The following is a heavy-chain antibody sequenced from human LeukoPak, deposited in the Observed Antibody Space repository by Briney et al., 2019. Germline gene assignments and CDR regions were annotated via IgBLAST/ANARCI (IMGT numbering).Heavy chain of an antibody. Sequence: GASVKVSCKASGGTFSSYAISWVRQAPGQGLEWMGGIIPIFGTANYAQKFQGRVTITADESTSTAYMELSSLRSEDTAVYYCASLRYCSSTSCYRLRRNDAFDIWGQGTMVTVSS. V-gene: IGHV1-69*13. D-gene: IGHD2-2*02. J-gene: IGHJ3*02. CDR1: GGTFSSYA. CDR3: ASLRYCSSTSCYRLRRNDAFDI. CDR2: IIPIFGTA.